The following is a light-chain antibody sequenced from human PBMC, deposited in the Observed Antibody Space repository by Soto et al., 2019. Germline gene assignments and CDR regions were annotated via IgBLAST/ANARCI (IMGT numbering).Light chain of an antibody. J-gene: IGKJ2*01. CDR1: QPISNY. Sequence: DIPMTQSPSSLSASVGDRVTITCRASQPISNYLNWYQQKPGKDPKFLISAASTLQSGVPSRFSGYGSGTDFTLAISSLHPDDFATYYCQQSYTFPFTFGQGTKLDIK. V-gene: IGKV1-39*01. CDR2: AAS. CDR3: QQSYTFPFT.